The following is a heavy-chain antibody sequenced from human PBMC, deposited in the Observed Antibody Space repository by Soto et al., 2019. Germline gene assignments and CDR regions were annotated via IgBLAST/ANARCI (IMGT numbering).Heavy chain of an antibody. CDR1: GYTFTSYG. CDR2: ISAYNGNT. Sequence: ASVKVSCKASGYTFTSYGISWVRQAPGQGLGWMGWISAYNGNTNYAQKLQGRVTMTTDTSTSTAYMELRSLRSDDTAVYYCARPLSGWYNQDDAFDIWGQGTMVTVSS. CDR3: ARPLSGWYNQDDAFDI. D-gene: IGHD6-19*01. V-gene: IGHV1-18*01. J-gene: IGHJ3*02.